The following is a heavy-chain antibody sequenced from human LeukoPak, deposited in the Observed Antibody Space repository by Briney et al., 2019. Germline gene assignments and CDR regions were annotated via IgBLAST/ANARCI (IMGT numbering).Heavy chain of an antibody. CDR1: GGSFSGYY. D-gene: IGHD6-13*01. Sequence: SETLSLTCAVYGGSFSGYYWSWIRQPPGKGLEWIGEINHSGSTNYNPSLKSRVTISVDTSKNQFSLKLSSVTAADTAVYYCARAYSSSVLDPWGQGTLVTVSS. CDR2: INHSGST. J-gene: IGHJ5*02. CDR3: ARAYSSSVLDP. V-gene: IGHV4-34*01.